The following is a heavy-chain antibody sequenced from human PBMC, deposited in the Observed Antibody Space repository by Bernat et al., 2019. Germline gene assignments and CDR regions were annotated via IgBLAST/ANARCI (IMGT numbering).Heavy chain of an antibody. J-gene: IGHJ4*02. CDR1: GGSISSNSYY. V-gene: IGHV4-39*01. CDR2: IHYSGST. Sequence: QLQLQESGPGLVKPSETLSLTCSISGGSISSNSYYWGWIRQPPGKGLGWIGSIHYSGSTYYNPSHESRLTISVGKSKNRFSQKRRSVTAAETAVYYCTRTLGVAGATGGYWGQGTLVTVSS. D-gene: IGHD1-26*01. CDR3: TRTLGVAGATGGY.